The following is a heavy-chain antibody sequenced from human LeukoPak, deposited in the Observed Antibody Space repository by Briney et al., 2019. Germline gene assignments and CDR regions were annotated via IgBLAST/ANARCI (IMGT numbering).Heavy chain of an antibody. Sequence: GGSLRLSCAASEFTFSDYHMGWIRQAPGKGLEWVSYISSSSGGTIYYADSVKGRFTISRDNAKNSLYLQMNSLRAEDAAVYYCARGGQLLQPRPYYFDYWGQGTLVTVSS. CDR1: EFTFSDYH. V-gene: IGHV3-11*04. CDR2: ISSSSGGTI. CDR3: ARGGQLLQPRPYYFDY. D-gene: IGHD2-2*01. J-gene: IGHJ4*02.